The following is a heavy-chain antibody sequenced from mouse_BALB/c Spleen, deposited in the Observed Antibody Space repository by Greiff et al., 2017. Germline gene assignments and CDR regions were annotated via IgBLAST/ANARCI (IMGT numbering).Heavy chain of an antibody. V-gene: IGHV14-3*02. D-gene: IGHD2-2*01. J-gene: IGHJ3*01. CDR2: IDPANGNT. CDR3: ARPVRRRAWFAY. CDR1: GFNIKDTY. Sequence: VQLQQSGAELVKPGASVKLSCTASGFNIKDTYMHWVKQRPEQGLEWIGRIDPANGNTKYDPKFQGKATITADTSSNTAYLQLSSLTSEDTAVYYCARPVRRRAWFAYWGQGTLVTVSA.